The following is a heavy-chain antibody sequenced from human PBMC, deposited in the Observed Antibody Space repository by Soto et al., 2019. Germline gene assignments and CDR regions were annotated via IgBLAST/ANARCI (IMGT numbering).Heavy chain of an antibody. J-gene: IGHJ5*01. CDR2: IKQDAGPT. V-gene: IGHV3-7*03. D-gene: IGHD6-6*01. CDR3: ARIVYSSSSIDS. Sequence: LRLSYAAPLFIFRNYWMSWLRQAPGRGPEWVANIKQDAGPTYYVDSVKGRFTISRDNARNSLYLQINSLRAEDTAMYYCARIVYSSSSIDSWGLGTPVTVSS. CDR1: LFIFRNYW.